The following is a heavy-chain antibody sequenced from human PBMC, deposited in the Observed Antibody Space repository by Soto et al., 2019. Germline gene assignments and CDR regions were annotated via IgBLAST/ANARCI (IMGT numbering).Heavy chain of an antibody. V-gene: IGHV3-64*01. Sequence: PGGSLRLSCAVSGFTLSGYAMDWVRQAPGKGLEYVSGISSNGVGTYYANSVQGRFTISRDNSKNTVYLQMGSLRPEDMAVYYCARRARPDFYYMDVWGKGTTVTVS. CDR3: ARRARPDFYYMDV. J-gene: IGHJ6*03. D-gene: IGHD6-6*01. CDR2: ISSNGVGT. CDR1: GFTLSGYA.